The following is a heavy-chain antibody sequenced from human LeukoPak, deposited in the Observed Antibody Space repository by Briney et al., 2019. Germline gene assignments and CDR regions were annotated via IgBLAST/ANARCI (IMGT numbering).Heavy chain of an antibody. CDR1: GYTFTSYD. CDR2: MNPNSGNT. J-gene: IGHJ6*02. D-gene: IGHD3-10*01. CDR3: ARAPRITMVRGVIMAISFTLNYYGMDV. Sequence: ASVKVSCTASGYTFTSYDINWVRQATGQGLEWMGWMNPNSGNTGYAQKFQGRVTMTRNTSISTAYMELSSLRSEDTAVYYCARAPRITMVRGVIMAISFTLNYYGMDVWGQGTTVTVSS. V-gene: IGHV1-8*01.